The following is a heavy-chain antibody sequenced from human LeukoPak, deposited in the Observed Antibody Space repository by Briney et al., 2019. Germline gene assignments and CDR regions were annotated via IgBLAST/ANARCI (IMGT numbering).Heavy chain of an antibody. CDR2: FYNDGSKT. D-gene: IGHD2/OR15-2a*01. CDR3: ARSRGGFYHY. Sequence: GGSLRLSCAASGFTFSNCWVHWVRQAPGKGLVWVSRFYNDGSKTTYADSVKGRFTISRDDAKNTLYLQMNSLRVEDTAVYYCARSRGGFYHYSGRGGLVTVSS. J-gene: IGHJ4*02. CDR1: GFTFSNCW. V-gene: IGHV3-74*01.